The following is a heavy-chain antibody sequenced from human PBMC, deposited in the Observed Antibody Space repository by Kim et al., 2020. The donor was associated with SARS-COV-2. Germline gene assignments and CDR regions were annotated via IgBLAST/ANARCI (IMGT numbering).Heavy chain of an antibody. CDR1: GGSISSGGYS. CDR3: ARSSSIAARTSWFDP. Sequence: SQTLSLTCAVSGGSISSGGYSWSWIRQPPGKGLEWIGYIYHSGSTYYNPSLKSRVTISVDRSKNQFSLKLSSVTAADTAVYYCARSSSIAARTSWFDPWG. D-gene: IGHD6-6*01. CDR2: IYHSGST. J-gene: IGHJ5*02. V-gene: IGHV4-30-2*01.